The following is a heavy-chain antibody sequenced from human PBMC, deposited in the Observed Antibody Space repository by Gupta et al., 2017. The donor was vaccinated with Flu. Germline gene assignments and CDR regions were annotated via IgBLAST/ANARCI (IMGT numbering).Heavy chain of an antibody. CDR2: ISGFNGHT. CDR3: ARGLSDFASGYFVDY. V-gene: IGHV1-18*01. J-gene: IGHJ4*02. CDR1: GYTFSTYG. Sequence: GYTFSTYGISWVRQAPGQGLEWMGWISGFNGHTNYPQKFQGRITMTTDTSTSTAYVELRSLRSDDTAVYYCARGLSDFASGYFVDYWGQGTQVTVSS. D-gene: IGHD3-3*01.